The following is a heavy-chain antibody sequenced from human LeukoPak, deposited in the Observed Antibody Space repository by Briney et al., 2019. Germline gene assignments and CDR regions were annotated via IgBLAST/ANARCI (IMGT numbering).Heavy chain of an antibody. CDR3: AKDYRGGYSYGYDYYYMDV. CDR1: GFTFSSYA. D-gene: IGHD5-18*01. CDR2: ISGSGGST. J-gene: IGHJ6*03. Sequence: GGSLRLSCAASGFTFSSYAMSWVRQAPGGGLEWVSAISGSGGSTYYADSVKGRFTISRDNSKNTLYLQMNSLRAEDTAVYYCAKDYRGGYSYGYDYYYMDVWGKGTTVTVSS. V-gene: IGHV3-23*01.